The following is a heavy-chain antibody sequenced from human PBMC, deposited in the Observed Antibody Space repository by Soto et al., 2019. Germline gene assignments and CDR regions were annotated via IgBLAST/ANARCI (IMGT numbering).Heavy chain of an antibody. V-gene: IGHV4-59*01. Sequence: PSETLSLTCTVSGGSISSYYWSWIRQPPGKGLEWIGFISDSGSTNHNPSLKSRATISVDTSKNQFSLTLRFVTAADTAVYYCARDAVAGYNPPYGTDVRGQGTTVTVSS. CDR3: ARDAVAGYNPPYGTDV. D-gene: IGHD6-19*01. J-gene: IGHJ6*02. CDR1: GGSISSYY. CDR2: ISDSGST.